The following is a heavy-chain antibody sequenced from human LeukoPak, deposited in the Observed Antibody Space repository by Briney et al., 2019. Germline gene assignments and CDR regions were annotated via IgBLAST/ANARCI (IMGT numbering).Heavy chain of an antibody. J-gene: IGHJ4*02. CDR3: ARDWFKSIFKSAAAGIDN. CDR2: IYYSGST. CDR1: GGSISSSSYY. D-gene: IGHD6-13*01. V-gene: IGHV4-39*07. Sequence: PSETLSLTCTVSGGSISSSSYYWGWIRQPPGKGLEWIGSIYYSGSTYYNPSLKSRVTISVDTSKNQFSLKLSSVTAADTAVYYCARDWFKSIFKSAAAGIDNWGQGTLVTVSS.